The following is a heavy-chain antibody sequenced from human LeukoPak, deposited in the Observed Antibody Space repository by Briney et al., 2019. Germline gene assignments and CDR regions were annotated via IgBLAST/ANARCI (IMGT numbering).Heavy chain of an antibody. CDR1: GGTFSSYA. J-gene: IGHJ4*02. Sequence: SVKVSCKASGGTFSSYAISWVRQAPGQGLEWMGGIIPIFGTANYAQKFQGRVTITADESTSTAYMELSSLRSEDTAVYYCAKQGHSSAYYHPYFDYWGQGSLATVSS. CDR3: AKQGHSSAYYHPYFDY. CDR2: IIPIFGTA. V-gene: IGHV1-69*13. D-gene: IGHD3-22*01.